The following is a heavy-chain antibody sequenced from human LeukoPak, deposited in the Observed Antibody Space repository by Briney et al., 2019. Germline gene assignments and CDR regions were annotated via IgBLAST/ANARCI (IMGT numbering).Heavy chain of an antibody. D-gene: IGHD2-2*01. J-gene: IGHJ5*02. Sequence: SSETLSLTCSVSGGSINNYYWGWIRQPPGEGLEWIGSIYYGGSTYYNPSLKSRVTISVDASKRQFSLKVTSVTAADTAVYYCARHVVVVPGRGFRHNWFDPWGQGTLVIVSS. V-gene: IGHV4-59*05. CDR2: IYYGGST. CDR3: ARHVVVVPGRGFRHNWFDP. CDR1: GGSINNYY.